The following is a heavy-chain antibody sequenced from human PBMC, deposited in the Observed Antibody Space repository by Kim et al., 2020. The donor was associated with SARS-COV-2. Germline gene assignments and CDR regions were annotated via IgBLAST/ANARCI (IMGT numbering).Heavy chain of an antibody. V-gene: IGHV1-18*04. Sequence: ASVKVSCKASGYTFTSYGISWVRQAPGQGLEWMGWISAYNGNTNYAQKLQGRVTMTTDTSTSTAYMELRSLRSDDTAAYYCARGRGGGGELLGGDYWGQGTLGTVSS. D-gene: IGHD1-26*01. J-gene: IGHJ4*02. CDR3: ARGRGGGGELLGGDY. CDR1: GYTFTSYG. CDR2: ISAYNGNT.